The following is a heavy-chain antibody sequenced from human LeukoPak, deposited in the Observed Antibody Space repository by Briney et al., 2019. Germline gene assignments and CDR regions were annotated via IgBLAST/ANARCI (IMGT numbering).Heavy chain of an antibody. V-gene: IGHV1-8*01. J-gene: IGHJ4*02. CDR3: ARSQELLAPFDY. CDR1: GYTFTSYD. D-gene: IGHD1-26*01. CDR2: MNPNSGNT. Sequence: ASVKVSCKASGYTFTSYDINWVRQATGQGLEWMGWMNPNSGNTGYAQKFQGRVTMTRNTSISTAYMELSSLRSEDTAVYYCARSQELLAPFDYWGQGTLVTVSS.